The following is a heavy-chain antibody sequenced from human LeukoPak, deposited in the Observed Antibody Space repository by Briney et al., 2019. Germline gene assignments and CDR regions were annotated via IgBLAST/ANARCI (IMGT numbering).Heavy chain of an antibody. CDR2: ISSSSSYI. V-gene: IGHV3-21*01. CDR1: GFTFSSYS. CDR3: AREWAVAIMPLDY. J-gene: IGHJ4*02. Sequence: GGSLTLSCAASGFTFSSYSMNWVRQPPGKGLEWASSISSSSSYIYYADSAKGRFTISRDNAKNSLYLQMNSLRAEDTAVYYCAREWAVAIMPLDYWGQGTLVTVSS. D-gene: IGHD3-3*01.